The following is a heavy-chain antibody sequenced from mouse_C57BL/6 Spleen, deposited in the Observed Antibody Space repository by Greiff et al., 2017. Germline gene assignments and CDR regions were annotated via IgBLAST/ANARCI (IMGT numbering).Heavy chain of an antibody. CDR1: GFTFRSYA. CDR2: ISDGGSYT. D-gene: IGHD1-1*01. J-gene: IGHJ4*01. CDR3: ARDILRGYYYAMDY. Sequence: EVQLVESGGGLVKPGGSLKLSCAASGFTFRSYAMSWVRQTPEKRLEWVATISDGGSYTYYPDNVKGRFTISRDNAKNNLYLQMSHLKSEDTAMYYCARDILRGYYYAMDYWGQGTSVTVSS. V-gene: IGHV5-4*01.